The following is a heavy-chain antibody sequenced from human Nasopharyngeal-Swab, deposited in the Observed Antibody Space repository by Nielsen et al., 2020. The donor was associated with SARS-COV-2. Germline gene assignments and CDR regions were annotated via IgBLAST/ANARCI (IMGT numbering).Heavy chain of an antibody. V-gene: IGHV3-7*01. CDR1: VFTFSSYW. J-gene: IGHJ4*02. D-gene: IGHD1-26*01. Sequence: GSLRLSCAASVFTFSSYWMSWVRQAPGKGLEWVANIKQDGSEKYYVDSVKGRFTISRDNAKNSLYLQMNSLRAEDTAVYYCARVFGWELLRDGFDYWGQGTLVTVSS. CDR2: IKQDGSEK. CDR3: ARVFGWELLRDGFDY.